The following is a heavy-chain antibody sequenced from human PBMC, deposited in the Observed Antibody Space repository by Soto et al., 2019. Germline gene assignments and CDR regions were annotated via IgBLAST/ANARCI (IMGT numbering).Heavy chain of an antibody. CDR1: GYTFTGYY. CDR3: ARVTKDSSGYFDAFDI. CDR2: INPNSGGT. V-gene: IGHV1-2*04. J-gene: IGHJ3*02. D-gene: IGHD3-22*01. Sequence: AASVKVSCKASGYTFTGYYMHWVRQAPGQGLEWMGWINPNSGGTNYAQKFQGWVTMTRDTSISTAYMELSRLRSDDTAVYYCARVTKDSSGYFDAFDIWGQGTMVTVSS.